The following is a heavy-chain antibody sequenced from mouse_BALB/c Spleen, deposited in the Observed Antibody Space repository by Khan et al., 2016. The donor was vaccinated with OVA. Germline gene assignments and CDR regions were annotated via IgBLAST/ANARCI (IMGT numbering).Heavy chain of an antibody. D-gene: IGHD1-1*01. CDR1: GYTFTSYW. CDR2: TNPTNGRT. CDR3: ARIKKIVATYFDY. V-gene: IGHV1S81*02. J-gene: IGHJ2*01. Sequence: QVQLQQSGAELVKAGASVKMSCKASGYTFTSYWMHWVKQRLGQGLAWFAETNPTNGRTYYNEKFKSKATLTVDKSSSTAYMLLSGPTFEDSAVYYWARIKKIVATYFDYWGQGTTLTVSS.